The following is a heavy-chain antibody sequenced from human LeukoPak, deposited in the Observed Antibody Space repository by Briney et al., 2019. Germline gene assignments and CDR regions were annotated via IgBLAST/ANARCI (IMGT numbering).Heavy chain of an antibody. Sequence: PGGSLRLSCAASGFTFSSYSMIWVRQAPGKGLEWVSSISSSSSYIYYADSVIGRFTISRDNAKNSLYLHMNSLRAEDTAVYYCARDRGGSYSAIDYWGQGTLVTVSS. CDR1: GFTFSSYS. D-gene: IGHD1-26*01. V-gene: IGHV3-21*01. CDR3: ARDRGGSYSAIDY. J-gene: IGHJ4*02. CDR2: ISSSSSYI.